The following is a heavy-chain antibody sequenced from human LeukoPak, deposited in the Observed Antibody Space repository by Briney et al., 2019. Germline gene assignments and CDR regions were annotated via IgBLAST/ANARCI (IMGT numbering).Heavy chain of an antibody. J-gene: IGHJ3*02. D-gene: IGHD3-10*01. CDR3: AKDHYYGSGSSYDAFDI. Sequence: PGRSLRLSCAASGFTFDDYAMHWVRQAPGKGLEWVSGISWNSGSIGYADSVKGRLTISRDNAKNSLYLQMNSLRAEDTALYYCAKDHYYGSGSSYDAFDIWGQGTMVTVSS. CDR1: GFTFDDYA. V-gene: IGHV3-9*01. CDR2: ISWNSGSI.